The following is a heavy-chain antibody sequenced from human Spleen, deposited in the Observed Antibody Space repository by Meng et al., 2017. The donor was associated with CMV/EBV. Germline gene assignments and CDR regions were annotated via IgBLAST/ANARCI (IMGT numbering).Heavy chain of an antibody. V-gene: IGHV3-30*02. D-gene: IGHD5-18*01. CDR3: AKAYNFGCDY. CDR2: IQHDGNYK. CDR1: GFTFSDYG. Sequence: GGSLRLSCVTSGFTFSDYGMHWVRQAPGKGLDWVAFIQHDGNYKYYGDSVKGRFTISRDNSKNTLYLQLSSLRAEDTAVYYCAKAYNFGCDYWGQGTLVTVSS. J-gene: IGHJ4*02.